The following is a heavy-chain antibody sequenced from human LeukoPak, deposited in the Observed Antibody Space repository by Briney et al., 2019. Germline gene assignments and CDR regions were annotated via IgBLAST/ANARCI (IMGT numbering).Heavy chain of an antibody. J-gene: IGHJ5*02. Sequence: GASVKVSCKVSGYTLTELSMHWVRQAPGKGLEWMGGFDPEDGETIYAQKFQGRVTMTEDTSTDTAYMELSSLRSEDTAVYYCATVLRIYYDFWSGSYKNWFDPWGQGTLVTVSS. V-gene: IGHV1-24*01. CDR2: FDPEDGET. CDR3: ATVLRIYYDFWSGSYKNWFDP. CDR1: GYTLTELS. D-gene: IGHD3-3*01.